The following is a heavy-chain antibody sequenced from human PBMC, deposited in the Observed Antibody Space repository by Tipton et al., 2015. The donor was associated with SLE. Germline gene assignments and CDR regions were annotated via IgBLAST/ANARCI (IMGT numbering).Heavy chain of an antibody. V-gene: IGHV4-61*02. Sequence: TLSLTCTVSGGSISGGSYYWSWIRQPAGKGLEWIGSVYHSGSTYYNPSLRSRVTISVDTSKNQFSLKLSSVTAADTAVYYCARDPVASSYFDLWGRGTLVTVSS. CDR1: GGSISGGSYY. CDR2: VYHSGST. D-gene: IGHD4-23*01. CDR3: ARDPVASSYFDL. J-gene: IGHJ2*01.